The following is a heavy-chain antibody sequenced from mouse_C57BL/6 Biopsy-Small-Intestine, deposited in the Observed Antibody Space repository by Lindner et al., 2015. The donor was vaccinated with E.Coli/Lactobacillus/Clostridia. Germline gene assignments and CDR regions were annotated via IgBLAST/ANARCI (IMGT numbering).Heavy chain of an antibody. V-gene: IGHV1-80*01. D-gene: IGHD2-3*01. J-gene: IGHJ2*01. CDR1: DYAFRSYW. CDR3: ARYGDDGYFYFDY. Sequence: VQLQESGAELVKPGASVKISCKASDYAFRSYWMNWVKQRPGKGLEWIGQIYPGDGDTNYNGKFKGKATLTADKSSSTAYMQLSSLTSEDSAVYFCARYGDDGYFYFDYWGQGTTLTVSS. CDR2: IYPGDGDT.